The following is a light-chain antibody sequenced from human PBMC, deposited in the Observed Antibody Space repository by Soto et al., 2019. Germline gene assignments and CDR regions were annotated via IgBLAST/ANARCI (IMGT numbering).Light chain of an antibody. Sequence: IQMTQSPSSLSASVGDRVTITCRASQGIRNDLGWYQQKPGKAPKLLIYEASSLESGVPSRFGGSGSGTEFTLTISSLQPDDFAIYYCQQYKSYSFGQGTKVDIK. CDR2: EAS. CDR1: QGIRND. CDR3: QQYKSYS. J-gene: IGKJ1*01. V-gene: IGKV1-17*01.